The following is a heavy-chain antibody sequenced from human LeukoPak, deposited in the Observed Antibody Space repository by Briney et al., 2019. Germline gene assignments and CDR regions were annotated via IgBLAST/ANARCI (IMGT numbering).Heavy chain of an antibody. CDR2: IWYDGSNK. D-gene: IGHD6-13*01. V-gene: IGHV3-33*01. Sequence: GGSLRLSCAASGFTFSSYGMHWVRQAPGKGLEWVALIWYDGSNKYYVDSVKGRFTLSRDNSKNTLYLQMNSLRAEDTAVYYCARDGGYSSSWYYFDYWGQGTLVTVSS. J-gene: IGHJ4*02. CDR1: GFTFSSYG. CDR3: ARDGGYSSSWYYFDY.